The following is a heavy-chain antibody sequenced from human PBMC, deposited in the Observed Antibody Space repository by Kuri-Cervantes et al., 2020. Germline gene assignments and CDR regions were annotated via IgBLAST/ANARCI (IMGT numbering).Heavy chain of an antibody. CDR2: INAGNGNT. CDR1: GYTFTSYA. J-gene: IGHJ4*02. Sequence: ASVKVSCKASGYTFTSYAMHWVRQAPGQRLEWMGWINAGNGNTKYSQKFQGRVTITTDTSTSTAYMELRSLRSDDTAVYYCARVGGRGITMVQGVSQRTYYFDYWGQGTLVTVSS. CDR3: ARVGGRGITMVQGVSQRTYYFDY. V-gene: IGHV1-3*01. D-gene: IGHD3-10*01.